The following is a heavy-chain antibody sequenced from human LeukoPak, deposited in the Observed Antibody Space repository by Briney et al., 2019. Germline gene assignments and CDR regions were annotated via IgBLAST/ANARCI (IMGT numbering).Heavy chain of an antibody. CDR2: INSDGSST. Sequence: GGSLRLSCAASGFTFSSYWMHWVRQAPGKGLVWVSRINSDGSSTSYADSVKGRFTISRDNAKNSLYLQMNSLRAEDTAVYYCARVIGKYSSSWYVAPLYYYYYMDVWGKGTTVTVSS. D-gene: IGHD6-13*01. J-gene: IGHJ6*03. CDR3: ARVIGKYSSSWYVAPLYYYYYMDV. V-gene: IGHV3-74*01. CDR1: GFTFSSYW.